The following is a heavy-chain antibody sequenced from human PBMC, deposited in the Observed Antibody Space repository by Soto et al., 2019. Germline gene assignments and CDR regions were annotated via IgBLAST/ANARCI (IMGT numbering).Heavy chain of an antibody. CDR2: IKQDGSEK. CDR1: GFTFSSYW. V-gene: IGHV3-7*01. D-gene: IGHD6-13*01. CDR3: ARDGWQQLDPFDY. Sequence: GGSLRLSCAASGFTFSSYWMSWVRQAPGKGLEWVANIKQDGSEKYYVDSVKGRFTISRDNAKNSLYLQMNSLRAEDTAVYYCARDGWQQLDPFDYWGQGTLVTVSS. J-gene: IGHJ4*02.